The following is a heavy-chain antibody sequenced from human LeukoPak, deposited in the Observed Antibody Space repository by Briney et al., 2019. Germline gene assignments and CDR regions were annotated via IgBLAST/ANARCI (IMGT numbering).Heavy chain of an antibody. CDR2: IYYSGST. J-gene: IGHJ6*03. CDR1: GGSLSSHY. V-gene: IGHV4-59*11. Sequence: SETLCLTCAVSGGSLSSHYWSWVRQPPGKGLEWIWYIYYSGSTNYNPSLKSRVTISVDKSKNQFSLKLSSMTGADTAGYYCARLTYYDSSGYKLYYYYYYMDVWGKGTTVTVSS. CDR3: ARLTYYDSSGYKLYYYYYYMDV. D-gene: IGHD3-22*01.